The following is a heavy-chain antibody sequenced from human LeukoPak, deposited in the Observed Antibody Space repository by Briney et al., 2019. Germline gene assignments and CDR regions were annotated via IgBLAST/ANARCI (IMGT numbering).Heavy chain of an antibody. Sequence: ASVKVSCKASGYAFTSYGISWVRQAPGQGLEWMGWISAYNGNTNYAQKLQGRVTMTTDTSTSTAYMELRSLRSDDTAVYYCARDRSVPYSPGGDYWGQGTLVTVSS. CDR2: ISAYNGNT. CDR1: GYAFTSYG. J-gene: IGHJ4*02. CDR3: ARDRSVPYSPGGDY. D-gene: IGHD5-18*01. V-gene: IGHV1-18*04.